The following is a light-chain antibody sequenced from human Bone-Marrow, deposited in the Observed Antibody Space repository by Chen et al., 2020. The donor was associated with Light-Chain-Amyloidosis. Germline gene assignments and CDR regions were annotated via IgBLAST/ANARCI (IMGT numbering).Light chain of an antibody. J-gene: IGLJ3*02. Sequence: SYVLPQPSSVAVATGQPFPIACGGNNIGSTSVHWYPQTPGQAPLLVVYDDSDRPSGIPERLSGSNSGNTATLTISRVEAGDEADYYCQVWDRSSDRPVFGGGTKLTVL. CDR1: NIGSTS. V-gene: IGLV3-21*02. CDR3: QVWDRSSDRPV. CDR2: DDS.